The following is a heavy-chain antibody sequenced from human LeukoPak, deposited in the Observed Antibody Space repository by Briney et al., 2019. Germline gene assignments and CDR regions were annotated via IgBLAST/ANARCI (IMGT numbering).Heavy chain of an antibody. Sequence: SETLSLTCTVSGGSITSNNYYWGWVRPPPGKGLEWIGTIYYRGSTYDNPSLKSRVTISIDTSKNQFSLKLNSVTAADTAVFYCAVTTGYTYGYRSIDYWGQGTLVTVSS. CDR1: GGSITSNNYY. V-gene: IGHV4-39*01. CDR3: AVTTGYTYGYRSIDY. CDR2: IYYRGST. J-gene: IGHJ4*02. D-gene: IGHD5-18*01.